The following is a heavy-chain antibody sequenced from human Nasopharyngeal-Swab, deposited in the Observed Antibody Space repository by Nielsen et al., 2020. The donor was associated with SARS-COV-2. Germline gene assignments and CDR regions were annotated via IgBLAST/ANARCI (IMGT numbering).Heavy chain of an antibody. Sequence: SETLSLTCTVSGGSISSSSYYWGWIRQPPGKGLEWIGSIYYSGSTYYNPSLKSRVTISVDTSKNQFSLKLSSVTVADTAVYYCAGVSMDFDYWGQGTLVTVSS. CDR3: AGVSMDFDY. CDR2: IYYSGST. J-gene: IGHJ4*02. CDR1: GGSISSSSYY. V-gene: IGHV4-39*01. D-gene: IGHD5-24*01.